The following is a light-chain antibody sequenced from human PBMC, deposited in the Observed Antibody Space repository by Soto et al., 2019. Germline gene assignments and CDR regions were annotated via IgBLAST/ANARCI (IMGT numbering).Light chain of an antibody. CDR3: SSYTDSSNYV. J-gene: IGLJ1*01. CDR2: EVS. CDR1: SSDVGGYNY. V-gene: IGLV2-14*01. Sequence: QSALTQPASVSGSPGQSITISCTGTSSDVGGYNYVSWYQQQSGKAPKLMIHEVSNRPSGVSNRFSGSKSGNTASLTISGLQAEDEADYYCSSYTDSSNYVFGTGTKVTVL.